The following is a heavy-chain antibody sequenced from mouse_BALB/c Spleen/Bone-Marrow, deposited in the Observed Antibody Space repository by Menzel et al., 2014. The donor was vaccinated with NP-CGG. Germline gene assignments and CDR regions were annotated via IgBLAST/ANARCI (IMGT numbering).Heavy chain of an antibody. CDR2: ISSGGNYT. CDR3: ASTGYFFDY. CDR1: GFTFSSYA. Sequence: EVHLVESGGGLVKPGGSLKLSCAASGFTFSSYAMSWVRQTPEKRLEWVATISSGGNYTYYPGSVKGRFTISRDNAKNTLYLQMSSLRSEDTAMYYCASTGYFFDYWGQGTTLTVSS. J-gene: IGHJ2*01. V-gene: IGHV5-9-3*01. D-gene: IGHD4-1*01.